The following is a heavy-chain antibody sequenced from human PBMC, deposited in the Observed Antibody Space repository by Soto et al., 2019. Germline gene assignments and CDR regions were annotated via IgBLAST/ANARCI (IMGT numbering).Heavy chain of an antibody. D-gene: IGHD6-6*01. CDR1: GYTFIAYY. CDR3: ARDHRPLWYFDY. Sequence: ASVKVSSKASGYTFIAYYIHWVRQAPGQGLEWMGRINPNSGEVNYSQTLQGRVTLTRDTSPSTACMELSSLRSDDTAVYYCARDHRPLWYFDYWGQGTLVTVSS. V-gene: IGHV1-2*06. J-gene: IGHJ4*02. CDR2: INPNSGEV.